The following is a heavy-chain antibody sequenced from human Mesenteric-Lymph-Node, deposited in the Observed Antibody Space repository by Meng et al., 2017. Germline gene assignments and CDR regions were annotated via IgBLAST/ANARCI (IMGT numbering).Heavy chain of an antibody. Sequence: VQLQDSGPALVSPSESRSPTGAVSGGSISSGVWWTWGRQPQGKGLDWFGEIYHSGGTNYNPSLTSRVNKSVDKSKIQFSLKLTSVTAAYTAVYYCASSDYYRSDYWGQGTLVTVSS. CDR3: ASSDYYRSDY. CDR1: GGSISSGVW. V-gene: IGHV4-4*02. J-gene: IGHJ4*02. CDR2: IYHSGGT. D-gene: IGHD3-22*01.